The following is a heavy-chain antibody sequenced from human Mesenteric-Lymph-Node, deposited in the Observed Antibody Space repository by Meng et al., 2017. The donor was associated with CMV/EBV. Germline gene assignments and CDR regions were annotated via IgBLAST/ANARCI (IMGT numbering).Heavy chain of an antibody. D-gene: IGHD3-22*01. Sequence: ASVKVSCKASGYTFTGYYMHWVRQAPGQGLEWMGWINPNSGGTNYAQKFQGRVTMTRDTSISTAYMELNSLRSEDTAVYYCARSVPGYYDSSAIYEAFDIWGQGTLVTVSS. V-gene: IGHV1-2*02. J-gene: IGHJ3*02. CDR3: ARSVPGYYDSSAIYEAFDI. CDR2: INPNSGGT. CDR1: GYTFTGYY.